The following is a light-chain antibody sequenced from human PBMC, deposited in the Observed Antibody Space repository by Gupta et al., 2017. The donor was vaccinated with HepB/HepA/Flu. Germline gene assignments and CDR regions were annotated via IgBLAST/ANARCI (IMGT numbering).Light chain of an antibody. Sequence: SYVLTHPPSVSLAPGKTARITCGGNNIGSKSVHWYQQKPGQAPVLVVYDDSDRPSGIPERFSGSNSGNTATLTISRVEAGEEADDYCQVWDSSSDHVVFGGGTKLTVL. J-gene: IGLJ2*01. CDR3: QVWDSSSDHVV. CDR1: NIGSKS. V-gene: IGLV3-21*03. CDR2: DDS.